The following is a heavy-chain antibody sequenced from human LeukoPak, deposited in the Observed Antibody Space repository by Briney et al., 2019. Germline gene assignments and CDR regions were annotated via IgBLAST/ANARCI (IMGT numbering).Heavy chain of an antibody. J-gene: IGHJ4*02. CDR2: INPNSGGT. CDR1: GYTFTGYY. D-gene: IGHD3-10*01. CDR3: ARVFGELWSTLDY. Sequence: GASVKVSCKASGYTFTGYYMHWVRQAPGQGLEWMGWINPNSGGTNYAQKFQGRVTMTRDTSISTAYMELSRLRSDDTAVYYCARVFGELWSTLDYWGQGTLVTVSS. V-gene: IGHV1-2*02.